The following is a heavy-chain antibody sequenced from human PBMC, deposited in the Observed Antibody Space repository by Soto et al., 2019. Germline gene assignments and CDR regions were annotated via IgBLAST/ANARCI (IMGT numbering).Heavy chain of an antibody. CDR1: VGSISTFY. D-gene: IGHD5-12*01. CDR3: AREVFLRLYDSGYDYPDGAFDL. CDR2: IYYNGVNSYIT. J-gene: IGHJ3*01. V-gene: IGHV4-59*01. Sequence: SETLSLTCTVSVGSISTFYWSWIRQPQATALERIGYIYYNGVNSYITNYNPSLKSRVTLSIDTTWDQFSLKLNSVTAADTAVYFCAREVFLRLYDSGYDYPDGAFDLWGQGTMVTVSS.